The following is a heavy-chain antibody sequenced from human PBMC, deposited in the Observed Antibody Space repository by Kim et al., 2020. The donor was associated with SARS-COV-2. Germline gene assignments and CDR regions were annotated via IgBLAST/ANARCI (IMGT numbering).Heavy chain of an antibody. V-gene: IGHV3-9*01. CDR2: INWNSDNI. D-gene: IGHD6-19*01. CDR1: GFTFDDFA. J-gene: IGHJ5*02. CDR3: VKDVFGYSSGWYAS. Sequence: GGSLRLSCAASGFTFDDFAMQWVRQAPGKGPEWVSGINWNSDNIVYSDSVKGRFTVSRDNAKNSLYLQMNSLRPEDTAFYYCVKDVFGYSSGWYASWGQG.